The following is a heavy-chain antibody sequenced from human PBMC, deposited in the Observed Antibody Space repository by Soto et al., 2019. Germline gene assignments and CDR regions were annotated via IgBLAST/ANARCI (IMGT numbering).Heavy chain of an antibody. D-gene: IGHD3-10*01. Sequence: GGSLRLSCEASGFDFSSYSITWVRQAPGKGLEYVSGITRSADLSFYADSVRGRFTVSRDNFKDTAYLEMNNLRVEDTAVYYCAKWSGFGDLWGQGTLVTVSS. J-gene: IGHJ4*02. CDR3: AKWSGFGDL. V-gene: IGHV3-23*01. CDR1: GFDFSSYS. CDR2: ITRSADLS.